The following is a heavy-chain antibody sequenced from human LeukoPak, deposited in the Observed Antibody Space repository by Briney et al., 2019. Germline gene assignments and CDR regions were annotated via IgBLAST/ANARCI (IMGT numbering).Heavy chain of an antibody. CDR3: ARIRGYSGYGRYFDY. D-gene: IGHD5-12*01. Sequence: SETLSLTCAVYGGSFSGYYWSWIRQPPGKGLEWIGEINHGGSTNYNPSLKSRVTISVDTSKNQFSLKLSSVTAADTAVYYCARIRGYSGYGRYFDYWGQGTLVTVSS. V-gene: IGHV4-34*01. J-gene: IGHJ4*02. CDR1: GGSFSGYY. CDR2: INHGGST.